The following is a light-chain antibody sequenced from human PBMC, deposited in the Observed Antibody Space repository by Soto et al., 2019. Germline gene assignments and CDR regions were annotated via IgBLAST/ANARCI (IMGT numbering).Light chain of an antibody. V-gene: IGKV3-20*01. CDR2: GAS. CDR1: QSVSSSY. Sequence: EIVLTQSPGTLSLSPGERATLSCRASQSVSSSYLAWYQQKPGQAPRLLIYGASSRATGIPDRFSGSGSGTDFTLTLSRLEPEDLAVYYCQQYGSSPRTFGQGTKVEIK. CDR3: QQYGSSPRT. J-gene: IGKJ1*01.